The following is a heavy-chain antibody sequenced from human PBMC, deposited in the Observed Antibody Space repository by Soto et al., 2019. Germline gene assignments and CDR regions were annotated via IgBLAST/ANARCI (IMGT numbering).Heavy chain of an antibody. CDR2: INHSGST. D-gene: IGHD2-21*02. Sequence: SETLCLTCAVYGGSFSGYYWSWIRQPPGKGLEWIGEINHSGSTNYNPSLKSRVTISVDTSKNQFSLKLSSVTAADTAVYYCARGGGDNAGSYYWGQGTLVTVSS. J-gene: IGHJ4*02. CDR1: GGSFSGYY. CDR3: ARGGGDNAGSYY. V-gene: IGHV4-34*01.